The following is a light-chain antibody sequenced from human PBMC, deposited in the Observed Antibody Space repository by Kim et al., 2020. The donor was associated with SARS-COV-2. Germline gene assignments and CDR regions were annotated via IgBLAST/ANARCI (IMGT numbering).Light chain of an antibody. CDR1: ALPEQH. CDR3: QSADSSGTYV. Sequence: VSPGRTARITCSRDALPEQHASWYQQKSGQAPCLVIYKDGEKPSGVPERFSGSSSGTTVTLTISGVQAEDDADYYCQSADSSGTYVFGSGTKVTVL. CDR2: KDG. V-gene: IGLV3-25*03. J-gene: IGLJ1*01.